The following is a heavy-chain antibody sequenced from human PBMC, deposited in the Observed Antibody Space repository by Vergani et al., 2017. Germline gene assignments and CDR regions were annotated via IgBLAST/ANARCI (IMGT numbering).Heavy chain of an antibody. V-gene: IGHV4-31*03. CDR3: AREPITMFGGGETGY. Sequence: QVQLQDSGPGLVKPSQTLSLTCTVSGGSISSGGYYWSWIRQHPGKGLEWIGYIYYSGSNYYNPSLKSRVTISVETSKNQFSLKLSSVTAAVTAVYYCAREPITMFGGGETGYWGQGTLVTVSS. CDR2: IYYSGSN. J-gene: IGHJ4*02. D-gene: IGHD3-3*01. CDR1: GGSISSGGYY.